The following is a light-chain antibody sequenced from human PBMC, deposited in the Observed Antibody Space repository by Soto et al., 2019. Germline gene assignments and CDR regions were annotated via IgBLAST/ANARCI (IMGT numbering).Light chain of an antibody. CDR2: RNN. CDR1: SSNIGSNY. J-gene: IGLJ2*01. CDR3: AAWDDSLSGGDVV. Sequence: QSVLTQPPSASGTPGQRVTISCSGSSSNIGSNYVYWYQQLPGTAPKLLIYRNNQRPSGVPDRFSGSKSGTSASLAISGLRSEDEDDYYCAAWDDSLSGGDVVFGGGTKVTVL. V-gene: IGLV1-47*01.